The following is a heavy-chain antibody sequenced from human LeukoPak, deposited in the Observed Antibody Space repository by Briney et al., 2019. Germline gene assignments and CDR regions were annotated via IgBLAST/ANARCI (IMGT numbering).Heavy chain of an antibody. Sequence: GGSLRLSCAASGFTFSDYYMSWIRQAPGKGLEWVSYISSSGTTIYYADSVKSRFSTSRDNAKNSLYLQMNSLRAEDTAVYYCARDHRYYYDSIFAAFDYWGQGTLATVSS. CDR3: ARDHRYYYDSIFAAFDY. J-gene: IGHJ4*02. CDR2: ISSSGTTI. CDR1: GFTFSDYY. D-gene: IGHD3-22*01. V-gene: IGHV3-11*04.